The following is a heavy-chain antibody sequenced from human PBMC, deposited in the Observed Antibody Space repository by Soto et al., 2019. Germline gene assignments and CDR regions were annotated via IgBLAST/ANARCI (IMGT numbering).Heavy chain of an antibody. J-gene: IGHJ6*02. CDR2: IWYDGSNK. D-gene: IGHD6-19*01. V-gene: IGHV3-33*01. Sequence: GGSLRLSCAASGFTFSSYGMNWVRQAPGKGLEWVAVIWYDGSNKYYADSVKGRFTISRDNSKNTLYLRMNSLRAEDTAVYYCARDIGTVAGHRRGYYYFGMDVWGQGTTVTVSS. CDR1: GFTFSSYG. CDR3: ARDIGTVAGHRRGYYYFGMDV.